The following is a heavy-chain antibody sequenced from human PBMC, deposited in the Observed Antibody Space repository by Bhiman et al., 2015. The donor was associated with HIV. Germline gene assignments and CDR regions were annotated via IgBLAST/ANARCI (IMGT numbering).Heavy chain of an antibody. D-gene: IGHD6-13*01. Sequence: EVQLVESGGGLVKPGGSLRLSCAASGFTFRAYAMTWVRQAPGKGLEWVSGISGSGDNREYADSVNGRFTISRDNSKNTLDLQMNSLTAEDTAIYYCAKLHEAGREDYWGQGTLVTVSS. CDR1: GFTFRAYA. CDR2: ISGSGDNR. J-gene: IGHJ4*02. V-gene: IGHV3-23*04. CDR3: AKLHEAGREDY.